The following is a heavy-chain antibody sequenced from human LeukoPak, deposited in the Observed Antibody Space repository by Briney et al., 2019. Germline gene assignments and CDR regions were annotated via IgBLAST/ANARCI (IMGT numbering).Heavy chain of an antibody. D-gene: IGHD5-12*01. CDR2: IYYSGST. Sequence: PSETLSLTCTVSVGAITSSSYYWGWIRQPPGKGLEWVGNIYYSGSTYYNPSLKSRVTISADTSKNQFSLKLSSVTAAGTAVYYCARALGYSGYDSPPDYWGQGTLVTVSS. CDR1: VGAITSSSYY. CDR3: ARALGYSGYDSPPDY. J-gene: IGHJ4*02. V-gene: IGHV4-39*07.